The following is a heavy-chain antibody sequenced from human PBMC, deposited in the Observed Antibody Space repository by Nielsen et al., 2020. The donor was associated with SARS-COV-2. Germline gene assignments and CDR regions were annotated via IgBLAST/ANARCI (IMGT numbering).Heavy chain of an antibody. CDR1: GFTVSSNY. Sequence: GGSLRLSCAASGFTVSSNYMSWVRQAPGKGLEWISTIGRSSSTTNNADSVKGRFTISRDNANLYLQMTSLRVEDTAVYYCARERVYFDLWGRGTLVTVSS. J-gene: IGHJ2*01. V-gene: IGHV3-11*05. CDR2: IGRSSSTT. CDR3: ARERVYFDL.